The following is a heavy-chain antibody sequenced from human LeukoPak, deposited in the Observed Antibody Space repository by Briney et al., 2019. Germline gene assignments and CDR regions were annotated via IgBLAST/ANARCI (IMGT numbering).Heavy chain of an antibody. CDR3: AKDPSSSGYHRGPFDY. V-gene: IGHV3-23*01. D-gene: IGHD3-22*01. CDR2: ISGSGGST. J-gene: IGHJ4*02. Sequence: GGSLRLSCAASGFTFSSYAMSWVRQAPGKGLEWVSAISGSGGSTYYADSVKGRFTISRDNSKNTLYLQMNSLRAEDTAVYYCAKDPSSSGYHRGPFDYWGQGTLVTVSS. CDR1: GFTFSSYA.